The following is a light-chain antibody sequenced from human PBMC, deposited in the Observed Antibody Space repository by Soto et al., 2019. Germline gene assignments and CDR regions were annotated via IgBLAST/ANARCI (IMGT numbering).Light chain of an antibody. J-gene: IGKJ5*01. Sequence: EIVLTQSPRTLSLSTGERTTLTCRASQSVSSSYLAWYQQKPGQAPRLLIYAAASRATGIPDRFSGSGSGTDFTLTISRLEPEDFAVYYCQQYGSSPITFGQGTRLEIK. V-gene: IGKV3-20*01. CDR2: AAA. CDR3: QQYGSSPIT. CDR1: QSVSSSY.